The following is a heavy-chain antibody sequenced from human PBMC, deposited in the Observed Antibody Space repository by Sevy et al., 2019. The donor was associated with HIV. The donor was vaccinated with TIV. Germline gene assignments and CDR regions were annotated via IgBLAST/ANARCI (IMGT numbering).Heavy chain of an antibody. D-gene: IGHD2-15*01. Sequence: GGSLRISCTASGFTFGDYKINWLRQAPGKGLEWVGFIRTKTYGGTTEYAASVKGRFTISRDDSKSIAYLQMNSLKTEDTAVYYCSIAITHITLNRVVTPYYFDYWGQGTLVTVSS. CDR1: GFTFGDYK. V-gene: IGHV3-49*03. J-gene: IGHJ4*02. CDR3: SIAITHITLNRVVTPYYFDY. CDR2: IRTKTYGGTT.